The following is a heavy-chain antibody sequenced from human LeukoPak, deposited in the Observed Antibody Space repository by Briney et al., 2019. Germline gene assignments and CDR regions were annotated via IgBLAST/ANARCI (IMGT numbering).Heavy chain of an antibody. CDR2: IIPIFGTA. D-gene: IGHD1-26*01. CDR3: ATSGADDAFDS. V-gene: IGHV1-69*13. Sequence: SSVKVSCKASVGTSSSYAISGVRQAPGQGVEWMGGIIPIFGTANYAQKFQGRVTITADESTSTAYMELSSRRSEGTVVYYCATSGADDAFDSWGQGRMVTVSS. J-gene: IGHJ3*02. CDR1: VGTSSSYA.